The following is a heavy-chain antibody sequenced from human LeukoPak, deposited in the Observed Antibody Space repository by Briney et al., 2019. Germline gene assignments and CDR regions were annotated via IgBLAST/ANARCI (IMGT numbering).Heavy chain of an antibody. Sequence: GGSLRLSCAASGFTFSDYAMHWVRQAPGKGLEWVAVLSYGGTNKYYADSVKGRFTISRDNSKNTMFLQMNSLRAEDTAVYHCARDRSGYANDAFDFWGQGAMVTVSS. CDR3: ARDRSGYANDAFDF. CDR2: LSYGGTNK. D-gene: IGHD3-3*01. J-gene: IGHJ3*01. CDR1: GFTFSDYA. V-gene: IGHV3-30-3*01.